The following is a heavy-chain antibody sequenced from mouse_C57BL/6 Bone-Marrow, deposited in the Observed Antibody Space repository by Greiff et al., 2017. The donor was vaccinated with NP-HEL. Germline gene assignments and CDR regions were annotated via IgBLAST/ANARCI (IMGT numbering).Heavy chain of an antibody. V-gene: IGHV1-9*01. CDR3: ARVWLRRSYYAMDY. CDR1: GYTFTGYW. J-gene: IGHJ4*01. D-gene: IGHD2-2*01. Sequence: VQLQQSGAELMKPGASVKLSCKATGYTFTGYWIEWVKQRPGHGLEWIGEILPGSGSTNYNEKFKGKATLTVDTSSSTAYMELHSLTSEDSAVYFCARVWLRRSYYAMDYWGQGTSVTVSS. CDR2: ILPGSGST.